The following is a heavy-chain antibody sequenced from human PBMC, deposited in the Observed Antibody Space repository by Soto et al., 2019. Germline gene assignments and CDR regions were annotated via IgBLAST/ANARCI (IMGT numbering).Heavy chain of an antibody. V-gene: IGHV3-7*05. CDR2: IKQDGSEK. CDR1: GFTFSSYW. J-gene: IGHJ6*02. D-gene: IGHD6-13*01. CDR3: ARDGYSSSSYYYYGMDV. Sequence: GGSLRLSCAASGFTFSSYWMSWVRQAPGKGLEWVANIKQDGSEKYYVDSVKGRFTISRDNAKNSLYLQMNSLRAEDTAVYYCARDGYSSSSYYYYGMDVWGQGTTVTVSS.